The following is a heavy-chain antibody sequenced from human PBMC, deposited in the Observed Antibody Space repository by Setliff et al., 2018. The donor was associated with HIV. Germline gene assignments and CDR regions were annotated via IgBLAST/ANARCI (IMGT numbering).Heavy chain of an antibody. CDR1: GYSISDGYY. D-gene: IGHD6-19*01. Sequence: PSETLSLTCAVSGYSISDGYYWGWIRQPPGKGPEWIGSIHHSGSAHFNPSLKSRVAMSVDTSENQFSLTLSSVTAADTAVYYCARVPYRSVWFSGGHDAFDIWGQGTMVTV. CDR2: IHHSGSA. J-gene: IGHJ3*02. CDR3: ARVPYRSVWFSGGHDAFDI. V-gene: IGHV4-38-2*01.